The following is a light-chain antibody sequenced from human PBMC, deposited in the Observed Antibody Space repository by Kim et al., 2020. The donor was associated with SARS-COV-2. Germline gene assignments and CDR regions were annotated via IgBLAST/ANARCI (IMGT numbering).Light chain of an antibody. CDR2: KAS. Sequence: PASIPCRGSQSLVHGDANSYLSWLQQRPGQSPRRLIYKASNRDSGVPDRFSGSGSGTDFTLKISGVEAEDVGVYYCMQSTQWPGTFGGGTKVDIK. V-gene: IGKV2-30*02. J-gene: IGKJ4*01. CDR3: MQSTQWPGT. CDR1: QSLVHGDANSY.